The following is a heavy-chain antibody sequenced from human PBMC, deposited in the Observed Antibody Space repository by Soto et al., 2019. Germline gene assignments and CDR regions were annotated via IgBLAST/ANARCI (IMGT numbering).Heavy chain of an antibody. Sequence: ASVKVSCKASGYTFTSYAMHWVRQAPGQRLEWMGWMNAGNGNTDYSQKFQGRVTMTRDTSISTAYMELSSLRSEDTAVYYCARVMGPRGKRDNRGYAFDIWGQGTMVTVSS. V-gene: IGHV1-3*01. CDR2: MNAGNGNT. CDR3: ARVMGPRGKRDNRGYAFDI. D-gene: IGHD3-10*01. J-gene: IGHJ3*02. CDR1: GYTFTSYA.